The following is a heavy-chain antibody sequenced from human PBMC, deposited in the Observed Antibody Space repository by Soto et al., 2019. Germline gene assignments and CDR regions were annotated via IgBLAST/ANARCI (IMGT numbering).Heavy chain of an antibody. J-gene: IGHJ4*02. CDR2: ISYDGSNK. D-gene: IGHD5-18*01. V-gene: IGHV3-30*18. CDR1: GFTFSSYG. Sequence: QVQLVESGGGVVQPGRSLRLSCAASGFTFSSYGMHWVRQAPGKGLEWVAVISYDGSNKYYADSVKGRFTISRDNSKNPLYLKMKSRRAEDTAVYYWAKGGRYSYGYVDYWGQGTLVTVPS. CDR3: AKGGRYSYGYVDY.